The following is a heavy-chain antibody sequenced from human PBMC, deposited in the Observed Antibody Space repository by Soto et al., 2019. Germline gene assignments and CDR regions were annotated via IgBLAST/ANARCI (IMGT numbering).Heavy chain of an antibody. CDR3: ATHLEDIVLVPAALDYFDY. D-gene: IGHD2-2*01. V-gene: IGHV1-69*06. CDR2: IIPIFGTA. J-gene: IGHJ4*02. Sequence: GASVEVSCKASGGTFSSYAISWVRQAPGRGLEWMGGIIPIFGTAIYAQKFQGRVTMTEDTSTDTAYMELSSLRSEDTAVYYCATHLEDIVLVPAALDYFDYWGQGTLVTVSS. CDR1: GGTFSSYA.